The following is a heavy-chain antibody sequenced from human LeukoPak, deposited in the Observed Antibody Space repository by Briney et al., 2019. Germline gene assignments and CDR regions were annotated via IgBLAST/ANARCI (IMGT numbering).Heavy chain of an antibody. J-gene: IGHJ4*02. Sequence: GGSLTLSCAASGFTFRNYGMHWVRQAPGKGLEWLAVISYDGSDKYYVDSVKGRFSISRDNSKNTLYLQMNNLRPEDTAVYYCAESETVTLVRGVITKLSLDHWGQGTLVTVSS. CDR1: GFTFRNYG. CDR2: ISYDGSDK. V-gene: IGHV3-30*18. D-gene: IGHD3-10*01. CDR3: AESETVTLVRGVITKLSLDH.